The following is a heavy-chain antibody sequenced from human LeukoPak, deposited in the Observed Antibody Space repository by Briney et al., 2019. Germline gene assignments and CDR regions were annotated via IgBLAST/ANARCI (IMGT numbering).Heavy chain of an antibody. CDR3: AKDASFSSSWSPFDY. CDR1: RFPFDVYA. J-gene: IGHJ4*02. V-gene: IGHV3-9*01. D-gene: IGHD6-13*01. Sequence: PGGSLRLSCAASRFPFDVYAMHWVRQSPGKGLEWVSGISWNSGSIGYADSVKGRFTISRDNAKNSLYLQMNSLRAEDTALYYCAKDASFSSSWSPFDYWGQGTLVTVSS. CDR2: ISWNSGSI.